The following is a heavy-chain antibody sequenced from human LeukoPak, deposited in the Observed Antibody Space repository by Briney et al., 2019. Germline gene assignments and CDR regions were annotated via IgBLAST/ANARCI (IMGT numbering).Heavy chain of an antibody. D-gene: IGHD3-10*01. CDR2: IYYSGNT. J-gene: IGHJ4*02. CDR1: SGSFGSYY. Sequence: NPSETLSLTCTVSSGSFGSYYWSWIRQPPGKGLEWIGYIYYSGNTNYDPSLKSRVTISVDTSKNQFSLKLSSVTAADTAVYYCARRGSGKYFDQWGQGTLVTVSS. CDR3: ARRGSGKYFDQ. V-gene: IGHV4-59*08.